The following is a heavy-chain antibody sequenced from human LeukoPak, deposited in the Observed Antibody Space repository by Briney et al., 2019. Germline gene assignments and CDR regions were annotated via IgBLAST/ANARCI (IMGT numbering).Heavy chain of an antibody. CDR3: ARDSLTTVPHLDY. V-gene: IGHV3-33*01. D-gene: IGHD4-17*01. CDR2: VWYDGSNK. Sequence: PVRSLRLSCALSGFTLTSYGMHWVRQAPGRGLGWGSAVWYDGSNKYYADSVKGGLTISRDNSRNTLYLKMNTLRAEDTAVYYCARDSLTTVPHLDYWGQGNLVTVSS. CDR1: GFTLTSYG. J-gene: IGHJ4*02.